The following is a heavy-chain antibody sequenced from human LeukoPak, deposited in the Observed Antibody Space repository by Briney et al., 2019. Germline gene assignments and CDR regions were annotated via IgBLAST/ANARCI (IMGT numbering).Heavy chain of an antibody. D-gene: IGHD1-14*01. Sequence: EAGGSLRLSCAASGFTFNTYSMNWVRQAPGKGLEWVSHISSSSSTIYYADSVKGRFTISRDNAKTSLYLQMNSLRDEDTAMYYCARVGQKPRAVCGMDVWGQGTTVTVSS. J-gene: IGHJ6*02. V-gene: IGHV3-48*02. CDR3: ARVGQKPRAVCGMDV. CDR1: GFTFNTYS. CDR2: ISSSSSTI.